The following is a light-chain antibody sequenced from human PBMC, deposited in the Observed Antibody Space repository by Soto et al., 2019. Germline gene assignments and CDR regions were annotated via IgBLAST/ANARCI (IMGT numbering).Light chain of an antibody. J-gene: IGKJ1*01. CDR3: QQYGSSSTWT. CDR2: AAS. Sequence: EIVLTQSPGTLSLSPGERATLSCRASQSVSSAYLAWYQHKPGQPPTLLIYAASSRVTGIPDRFSGSGFGTDFTHTISRLRPEDFAVYYCQQYGSSSTWTFGQGTKVEIK. CDR1: QSVSSAY. V-gene: IGKV3-20*01.